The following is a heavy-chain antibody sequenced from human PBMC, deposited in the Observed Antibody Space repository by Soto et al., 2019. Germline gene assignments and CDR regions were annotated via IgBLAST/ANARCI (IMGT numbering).Heavy chain of an antibody. Sequence: GGSLRLSCAASGFTFSGSAMHWVRQASGKGLEWVGRIRSKASSYATTYAASVKGRFTISRDDSKNTAYLQMNSLKTEDTAVYYCTSAPIVGSDYWGQGTLVTVSS. CDR1: GFTFSGSA. D-gene: IGHD1-26*01. V-gene: IGHV3-73*01. CDR2: IRSKASSYAT. CDR3: TSAPIVGSDY. J-gene: IGHJ4*02.